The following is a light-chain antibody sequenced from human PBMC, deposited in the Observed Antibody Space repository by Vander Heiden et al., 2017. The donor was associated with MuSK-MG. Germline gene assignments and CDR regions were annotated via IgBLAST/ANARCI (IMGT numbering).Light chain of an antibody. Sequence: DIQMTQSPSSLSAFVGDTVTITCRASRDISTYLNWYQQKQGKAPRLLIYAASKLQSGVPSRFSGSGSGRDFTLTVASLQAEDAATYYCQQGDSRPPNTCGGGTSLEIK. CDR3: QQGDSRPPNT. J-gene: IGKJ4*01. CDR1: RDISTY. V-gene: IGKV1-39*01. CDR2: AAS.